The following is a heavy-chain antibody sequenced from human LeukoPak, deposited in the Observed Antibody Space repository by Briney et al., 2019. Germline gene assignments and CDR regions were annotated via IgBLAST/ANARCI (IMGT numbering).Heavy chain of an antibody. Sequence: ASVKVSCKASGYTFTSYDINWVRQATGQGLEWMGWMNPNSGNTGYAQKFQGRVTMTRNTSISTAYMELSSLRSEDTAVYYCVILPTYHYDSSGYSLNNDYWGQGTLVTVSS. D-gene: IGHD3-22*01. CDR2: MNPNSGNT. CDR3: VILPTYHYDSSGYSLNNDY. V-gene: IGHV1-8*01. J-gene: IGHJ4*02. CDR1: GYTFTSYD.